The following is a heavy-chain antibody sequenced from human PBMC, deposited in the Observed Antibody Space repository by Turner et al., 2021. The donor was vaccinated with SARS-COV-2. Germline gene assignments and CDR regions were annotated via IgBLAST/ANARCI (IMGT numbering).Heavy chain of an antibody. CDR1: DGSMTGHY. V-gene: IGHV4-4*07. CDR2: INTTETT. J-gene: IGHJ4*02. CDR3: ARQWGVRFDY. D-gene: IGHD2-8*01. Sequence: QVQLQESGPGLVKPSETLSLTCTVSDGSMTGHYWGWIRQPAGKGLEWIGRVGRINTTETTNYNPSLKSRVSMSLDTAKNQFSLRVSSVTAADTAVYFCARQWGVRFDYWGQGILVTVSS.